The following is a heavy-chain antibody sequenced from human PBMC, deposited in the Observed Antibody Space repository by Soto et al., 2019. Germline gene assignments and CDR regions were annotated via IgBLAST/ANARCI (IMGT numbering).Heavy chain of an antibody. J-gene: IGHJ3*02. CDR2: INRDGSKK. CDR1: GFTLSAYW. D-gene: IGHD6-13*01. V-gene: IGHV3-7*05. Sequence: EVQLEESGGDLVQPGGSLRLSCAASGFTLSAYWMTWVRQAPGKGLEWVANINRDGSKKSYLDSVRGRFTISRDNVANSLYLQMNSLRAYDTALYYCARDVSTGSSSLYLDAFEILAQGTMVTVSS. CDR3: ARDVSTGSSSLYLDAFEI.